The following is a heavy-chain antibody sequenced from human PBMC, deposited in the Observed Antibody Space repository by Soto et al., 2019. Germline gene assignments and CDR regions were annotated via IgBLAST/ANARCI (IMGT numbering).Heavy chain of an antibody. D-gene: IGHD6-13*01. CDR3: ARDLGQQLVDY. V-gene: IGHV1-18*01. Sequence: QVQLVQSGAEVKKPGASVKVSCKASGYSFTSYGISWVRQAPGQGLEWMGWISAYNGNKKYAQKLQGRVTMTTDTSTSKDYMELRSLRSDDTAVYYCARDLGQQLVDYWGQGTLVTVSS. J-gene: IGHJ4*02. CDR1: GYSFTSYG. CDR2: ISAYNGNK.